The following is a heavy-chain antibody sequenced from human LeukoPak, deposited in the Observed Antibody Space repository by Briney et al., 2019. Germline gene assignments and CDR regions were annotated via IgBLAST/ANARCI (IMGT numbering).Heavy chain of an antibody. CDR1: GDSLSSSSHY. CDR3: ATLIYKRLWLGEIVYYYYVDV. Sequence: SETLSLTCTVSGDSLSSSSHYWGWTRQPPGKGREWIGSVYFSGSTKYNPSLKGRVPLSVDTSKNQFYLKLSSVTSADTAVYCCATLIYKRLWLGEIVYYYYVDVWGKGTTVTVSS. CDR2: VYFSGST. V-gene: IGHV4-39*01. J-gene: IGHJ6*03. D-gene: IGHD3-10*01.